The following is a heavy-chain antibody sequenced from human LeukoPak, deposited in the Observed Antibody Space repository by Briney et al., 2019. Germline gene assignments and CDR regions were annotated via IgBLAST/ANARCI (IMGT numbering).Heavy chain of an antibody. Sequence: GGSLRLSCAASGFIFSSYSMSWVRQAPGKGLEWVSVITGSGGNTYYADSVKGRFTISKDNSKNTVYLQMSSLRVDDTAVYYCAKAASSSWPSYYYGMDVWGQGATVTVSS. J-gene: IGHJ6*02. CDR2: ITGSGGNT. CDR1: GFIFSSYS. V-gene: IGHV3-23*01. D-gene: IGHD6-13*01. CDR3: AKAASSSWPSYYYGMDV.